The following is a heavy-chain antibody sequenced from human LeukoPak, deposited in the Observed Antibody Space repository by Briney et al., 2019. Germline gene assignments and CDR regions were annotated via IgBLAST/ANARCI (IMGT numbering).Heavy chain of an antibody. CDR1: GGSFSGYY. Sequence: PSETLSLTCAVYGGSFSGYYWSWIRQPPGKGLEWIGEINHSGSTNYNPSLKSRVTISVDTSKNQFSLKLSSVTAADTAVYYCAGYTNDRLFDYWGQGTLVTVSS. J-gene: IGHJ4*02. CDR2: INHSGST. CDR3: AGYTNDRLFDY. V-gene: IGHV4-34*01. D-gene: IGHD2-8*01.